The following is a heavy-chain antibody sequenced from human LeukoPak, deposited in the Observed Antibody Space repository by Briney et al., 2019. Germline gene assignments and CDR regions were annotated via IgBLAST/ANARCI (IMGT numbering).Heavy chain of an antibody. J-gene: IGHJ4*02. Sequence: PGGSLRLSCAASGFTFSSYGMHWVRQAPGKGLEWVAFIRYDGSNKYYADSVKGRFTISRDNSKNTLYLQMNSLRAEDTAVYYCATVYYNYYDSSGYSLAQNDYWGQGTLVTVSS. CDR2: IRYDGSNK. V-gene: IGHV3-30*02. CDR1: GFTFSSYG. D-gene: IGHD3-22*01. CDR3: ATVYYNYYDSSGYSLAQNDY.